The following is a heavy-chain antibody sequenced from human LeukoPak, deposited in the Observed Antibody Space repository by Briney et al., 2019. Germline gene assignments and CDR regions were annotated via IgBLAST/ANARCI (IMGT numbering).Heavy chain of an antibody. J-gene: IGHJ4*02. CDR2: IYGGGST. CDR1: GPTVSSNF. Sequence: PGGSLRLSCAATGPTVSSNFMSWVRQAPGKGLEWVSVIYGGGSTYYADSVKGRFTISRDTPKNTLYLQMNSLRVEDTAVYYCASWPGGWYGEDSWGQGTLVTVSS. V-gene: IGHV3-53*01. D-gene: IGHD6-19*01. CDR3: ASWPGGWYGEDS.